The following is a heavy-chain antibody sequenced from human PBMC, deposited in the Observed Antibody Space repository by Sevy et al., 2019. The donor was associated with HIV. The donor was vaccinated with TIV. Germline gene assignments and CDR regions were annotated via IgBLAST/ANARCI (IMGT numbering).Heavy chain of an antibody. V-gene: IGHV3-7*04. CDR1: GFTFSSYR. J-gene: IGHJ4*02. D-gene: IGHD6-25*01. Sequence: GGSLRLSCAASGFTFSSYRMNWVRQAPGKGLEWVANINRDGSEKYYVDSVKGRFTISRDNAKNSVSLQMNSLRAEDTAVYHCARVAIPATGPFDLYYVDYWGQGTLVTVSS. CDR3: ARVAIPATGPFDLYYVDY. CDR2: INRDGSEK.